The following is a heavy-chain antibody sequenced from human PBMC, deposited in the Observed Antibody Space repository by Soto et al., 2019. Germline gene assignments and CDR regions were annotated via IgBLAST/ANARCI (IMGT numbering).Heavy chain of an antibody. CDR2: IYYSGTT. CDR3: ARDQGVAMAPAYFDY. D-gene: IGHD5-18*01. Sequence: SETLSLTCGVSGYSISSSNWWGWIRQPPGKGLEWIGYIYYSGTTYYNPSLKSRVTMSVDTSKNTLYLQMNSLRVEDTAVYYCARDQGVAMAPAYFDYWGQGTLVTV. CDR1: GYSISSSNW. J-gene: IGHJ4*02. V-gene: IGHV4-28*03.